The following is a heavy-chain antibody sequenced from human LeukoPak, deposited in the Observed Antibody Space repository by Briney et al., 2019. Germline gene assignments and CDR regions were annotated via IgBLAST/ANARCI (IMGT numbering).Heavy chain of an antibody. CDR2: ISSSSSYI. D-gene: IGHD5-24*01. V-gene: IGHV3-21*01. J-gene: IGHJ4*02. CDR3: ARGKMAPPDRHFDY. CDR1: GFTFSSYS. Sequence: GGSLRVSCVASGFTFSSYSMNWVRQAPGKGLEWVSSISSSSSYIYYADSVKGRFTISRDNAKNSLYLQMNSLRAEDTAVYYCARGKMAPPDRHFDYWGQGTLVTVSS.